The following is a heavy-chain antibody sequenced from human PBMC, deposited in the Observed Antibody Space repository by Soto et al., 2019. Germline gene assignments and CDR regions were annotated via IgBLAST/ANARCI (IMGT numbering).Heavy chain of an antibody. CDR2: INSDGSST. CDR1: GFTFSSYW. CDR3: VLRNWFDP. D-gene: IGHD3-16*01. J-gene: IGHJ5*02. V-gene: IGHV3-74*01. Sequence: PGGALRLSCAASGFTFSSYWMHWVRQAPGKGLVWVSHINSDGSSTSYADSVKGRFTISRDNAKNTLYLQMNSLRAEDTAVYYCVLRNWFDPWGQGTLVTSPQ.